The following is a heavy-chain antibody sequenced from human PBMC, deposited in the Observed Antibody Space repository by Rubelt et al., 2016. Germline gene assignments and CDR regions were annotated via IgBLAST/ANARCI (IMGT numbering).Heavy chain of an antibody. Sequence: EVQLVESGGGLVQPGGSLRLSCAASGFTFSSYAMSWVRQAPGKGLEWVSAISGSGGSTYYADSVKCRCTISRDNSKNTLYLQMNSLRAEYTAVYYCAKDLLAVAGDSEYFQHWGQGTLVTVSS. CDR3: AKDLLAVAGDSEYFQH. CDR2: ISGSGGST. CDR1: GFTFSSYA. V-gene: IGHV3-23*04. J-gene: IGHJ1*01. D-gene: IGHD6-19*01.